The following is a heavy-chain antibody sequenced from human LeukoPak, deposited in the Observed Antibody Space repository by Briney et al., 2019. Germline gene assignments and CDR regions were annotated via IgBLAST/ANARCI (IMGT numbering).Heavy chain of an antibody. D-gene: IGHD3-10*01. V-gene: IGHV3-23*01. CDR3: AKIGVIGNWYYDV. J-gene: IGHJ2*01. CDR1: GFSFSSHG. CDR2: ISSGSDYT. Sequence: GSLKLSCAASGFSFSSHGMSWVRQAPWKGPEWVSSISSGSDYTFYADSVKGRFTISRDNSKNTLYLQMNSLRAGDTAIYHCAKIGVIGNWYYDVWGRGTLVTVSS.